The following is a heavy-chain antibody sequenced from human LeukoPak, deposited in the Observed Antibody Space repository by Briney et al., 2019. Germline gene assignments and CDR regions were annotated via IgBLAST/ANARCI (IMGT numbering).Heavy chain of an antibody. Sequence: GASVKVSCKASGYTFTSYGISWVRQAPGQGLEWMGWISAYNGNTNYAQKLQGRVTMTTDTPTSTAYMELRSLRSDDTAVYYCARGSGSSWYPAYYSPEYYFDYWGQGTLATVSS. V-gene: IGHV1-18*01. D-gene: IGHD6-13*01. CDR1: GYTFTSYG. CDR3: ARGSGSSWYPAYYSPEYYFDY. J-gene: IGHJ4*02. CDR2: ISAYNGNT.